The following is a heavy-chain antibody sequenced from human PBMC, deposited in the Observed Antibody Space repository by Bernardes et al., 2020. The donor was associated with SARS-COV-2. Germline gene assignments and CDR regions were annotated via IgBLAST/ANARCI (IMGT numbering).Heavy chain of an antibody. J-gene: IGHJ4*02. CDR1: GYSFTSYW. CDR3: ARQRYNWNYAVPYYFDY. D-gene: IGHD1-7*01. V-gene: IGHV5-51*01. Sequence: GQPLKISCKGSGYSFTSYWIGWVRQMPGKGLEWMGIIYPGDSDTRYSPSFQGQVTISADKSISTAYLQWSSLKASDTAMYYCARQRYNWNYAVPYYFDYWGQGTLVTVSS. CDR2: IYPGDSDT.